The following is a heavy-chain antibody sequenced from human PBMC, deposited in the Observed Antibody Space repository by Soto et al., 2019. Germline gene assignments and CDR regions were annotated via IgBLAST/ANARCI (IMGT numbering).Heavy chain of an antibody. D-gene: IGHD2-15*01. V-gene: IGHV5-51*01. J-gene: IGHJ6*02. CDR3: ARQLPRGYYYYGMDV. CDR2: IYPGDSDT. Sequence: GESLKISCKGSGYSFTSYWIGWVRQMPGKGLEWMGIIYPGDSDTRYSPSFQGQVTISADKSISTAYLQWSSLKASDTAMYYCARQLPRGYYYYGMDVWGQGTTVTVSS. CDR1: GYSFTSYW.